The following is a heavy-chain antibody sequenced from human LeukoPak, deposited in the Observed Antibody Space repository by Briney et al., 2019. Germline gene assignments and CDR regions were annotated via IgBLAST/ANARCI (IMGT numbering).Heavy chain of an antibody. D-gene: IGHD2-2*01. V-gene: IGHV3-48*04. CDR1: GFTFNYYS. Sequence: PGGSLRLSCAASGFTFNYYSMNWVRQAPGKGLEWVSYINSGSSTIYYADSVQGQFTISRDNAENSLYLQMNSLRVEDTAVYYCARVSSTGYMDVWGKGTTVTVSS. CDR2: INSGSSTI. CDR3: ARVSSTGYMDV. J-gene: IGHJ6*03.